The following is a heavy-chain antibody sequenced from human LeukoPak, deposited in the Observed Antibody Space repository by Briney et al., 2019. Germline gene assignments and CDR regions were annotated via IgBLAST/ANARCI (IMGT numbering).Heavy chain of an antibody. J-gene: IGHJ4*02. CDR2: LSNTNMI. Sequence: GGSLRLSCAASGFTFSSYGMNWVRQAPGKGLEWLSYLSNTNMIHYAESVKGRFTISRDNAKNSLYLQMDGLRAEDTAVYYCARRGDTAMVGDYWGQGTLVTVSS. CDR3: ARRGDTAMVGDY. CDR1: GFTFSSYG. D-gene: IGHD5-18*01. V-gene: IGHV3-48*01.